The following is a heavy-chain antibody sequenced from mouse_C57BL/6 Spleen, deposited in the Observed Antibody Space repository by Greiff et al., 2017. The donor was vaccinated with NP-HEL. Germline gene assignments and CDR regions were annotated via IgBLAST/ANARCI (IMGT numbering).Heavy chain of an antibody. J-gene: IGHJ4*01. CDR2: IYPSDSET. CDR3: AREGLSIYYYAMDY. D-gene: IGHD2-10*02. V-gene: IGHV1-61*01. CDR1: GYTFTSYW. Sequence: QVQLQQPGAELVRPGSSVKLSCKASGYTFTSYWMDWVKQRPGQGLEWIGNIYPSDSETHYNQKFKDKATLTVDKASSTAYMQLSSLTSEDSAVYYCAREGLSIYYYAMDYWGQGTSVTVSS.